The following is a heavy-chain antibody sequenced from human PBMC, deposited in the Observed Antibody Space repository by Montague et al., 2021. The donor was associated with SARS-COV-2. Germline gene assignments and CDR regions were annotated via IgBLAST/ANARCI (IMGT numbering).Heavy chain of an antibody. Sequence: SETLSLTCAVHGGSFSGYSWIWIRQPPGKGLEWIGEVKHSGDTKYNTPLKSRVAISIDTSKNQFSLKLSSVTAPDTAVYYCARLGDGVEPSPILGLGPFYYYYCXDVWGKDTAVIVSS. D-gene: IGHD2-21*01. CDR3: ARLGDGVEPSPILGLGPFYYYYCXDV. CDR1: GGSFSGYS. V-gene: IGHV4-34*01. CDR2: VKHSGDT. J-gene: IGHJ6*04.